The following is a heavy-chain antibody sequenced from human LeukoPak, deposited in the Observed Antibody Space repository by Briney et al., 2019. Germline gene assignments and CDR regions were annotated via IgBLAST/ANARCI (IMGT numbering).Heavy chain of an antibody. V-gene: IGHV3-30*02. CDR3: AESARLGVVIPGY. Sequence: GGSLRLSCAASGFTFSSYGMHWVRQAPGKGLEWVAFIRYDGSNKYYADSVKGRFTISRDNSKNTLYLQMNSLRAEDTAVYYCAESARLGVVIPGYWGQGTLVTVSS. CDR1: GFTFSSYG. J-gene: IGHJ4*02. CDR2: IRYDGSNK. D-gene: IGHD3-3*01.